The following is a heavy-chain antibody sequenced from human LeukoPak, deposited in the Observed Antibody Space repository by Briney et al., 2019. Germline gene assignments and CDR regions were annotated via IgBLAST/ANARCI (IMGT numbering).Heavy chain of an antibody. CDR3: ARDSAEYYGMDV. CDR2: IYSSGST. CDR1: GFTVSSNY. D-gene: IGHD1-14*01. Sequence: GGSLRLSCAASGFTVSSNYMSWVRQAPGKGLEWVSVIYSSGSTYYADSVKGRFTISRDNSKNTLYLQMNSLRAEDTAVYYCARDSAEYYGMDVWGKGTTVTVSS. J-gene: IGHJ6*04. V-gene: IGHV3-53*01.